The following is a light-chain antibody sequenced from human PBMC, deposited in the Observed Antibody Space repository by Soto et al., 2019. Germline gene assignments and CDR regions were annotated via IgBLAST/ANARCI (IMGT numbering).Light chain of an antibody. CDR2: HVT. J-gene: IGLJ1*01. Sequence: QSVLTQPASVSGSPGQSITISGTGTSSDIGHYDYVSWDQQHPGKAPKLMIYHVTYRPSGVSNRYSGSKSGNSASLTISGLQADDEADYYCCSLTTSHTYVFGSGTKVTVL. CDR3: CSLTTSHTYV. CDR1: SSDIGHYDY. V-gene: IGLV2-14*03.